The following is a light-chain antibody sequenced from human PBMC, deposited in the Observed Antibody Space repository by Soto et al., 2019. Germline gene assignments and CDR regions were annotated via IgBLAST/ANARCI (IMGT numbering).Light chain of an antibody. J-gene: IGKJ5*01. V-gene: IGKV3-11*01. CDR1: QSVSSY. CDR2: DAS. Sequence: EIVLTQFPANLSLSPGDRVTLSCRASQSVSSYLAWYQQKPGQAPSLLIYDASNRATGVSARFSGSGSGTDFTLTISSLDPEDFAIYYCQQRYNLPPTFGQGTRLEIK. CDR3: QQRYNLPPT.